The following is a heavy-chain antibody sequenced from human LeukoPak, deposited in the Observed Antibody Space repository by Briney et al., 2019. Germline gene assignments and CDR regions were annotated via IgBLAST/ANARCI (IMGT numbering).Heavy chain of an antibody. Sequence: GGSLRLSCAASGFTFSSYAMSWVRQAPGKGLEWVSAISGSGGSTYYADSVKGRFTISRDNSKNTLYLQMNSLRAEDTAVYYCAKDSYSSSWERYYYYYYYMDVWGKGTTVTVS. D-gene: IGHD6-13*01. V-gene: IGHV3-23*01. CDR1: GFTFSSYA. J-gene: IGHJ6*03. CDR3: AKDSYSSSWERYYYYYYYMDV. CDR2: ISGSGGST.